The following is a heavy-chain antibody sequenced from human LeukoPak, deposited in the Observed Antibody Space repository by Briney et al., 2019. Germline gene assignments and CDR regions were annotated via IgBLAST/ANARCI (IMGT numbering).Heavy chain of an antibody. CDR1: GGSISSYY. V-gene: IGHV4-59*08. CDR3: ARWGHSYGDDY. Sequence: PSETLSLTCSVSGGSISSYYWSWIRQPPGKGLEWIGNIYYSGSTNYNPSLKSRVTISVDTSKNQFSLKVTSVTAADTAVYYCARWGHSYGDDYWGQGTLVTVSS. D-gene: IGHD5-18*01. CDR2: IYYSGST. J-gene: IGHJ4*02.